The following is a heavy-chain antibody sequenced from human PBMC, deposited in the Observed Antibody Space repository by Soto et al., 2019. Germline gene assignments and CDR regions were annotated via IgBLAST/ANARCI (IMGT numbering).Heavy chain of an antibody. Sequence: GGSLRLSCAASGFTFSSYAMSWVRQAPGKGLEWVSAISGSGGSTYYADSVKGRFTISRDNSKNTLYLQMNSLRAEDTAVYYCAKVPVQLERPNLAFDYWGQGTLVTVS. CDR2: ISGSGGST. D-gene: IGHD1-1*01. V-gene: IGHV3-23*01. CDR3: AKVPVQLERPNLAFDY. CDR1: GFTFSSYA. J-gene: IGHJ4*02.